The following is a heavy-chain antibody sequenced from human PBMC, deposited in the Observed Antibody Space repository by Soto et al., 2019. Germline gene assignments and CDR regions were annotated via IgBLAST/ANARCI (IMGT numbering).Heavy chain of an antibody. V-gene: IGHV5-51*01. D-gene: IGHD6-13*01. CDR2: IYPGDSDT. CDR3: ETEKQQLAKYFDY. Sequence: PGESLKISCKGSGYSFTSYWIGWVRQMPGKGLEWMGIIYPGDSDTRYSPSFQGQVTISADKSISTAYLQWSSLKASDTAMYYCETEKQQLAKYFDYWGQGTLVTVSS. CDR1: GYSFTSYW. J-gene: IGHJ4*02.